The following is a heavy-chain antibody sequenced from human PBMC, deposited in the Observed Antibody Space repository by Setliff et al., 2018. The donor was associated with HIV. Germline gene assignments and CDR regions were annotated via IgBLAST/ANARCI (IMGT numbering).Heavy chain of an antibody. D-gene: IGHD3-22*01. Sequence: PSETLSLTCTVSGGSISSSYWSWIRQPPGKGLEWIGYIYYSGSTNYNPSLKSRVTISVDTSKNRFSLKLSSVTAADTAVYYCARARTPYYYDSSAYYFNYYYMDVWGKGTTVTVSS. CDR1: GGSISSSY. V-gene: IGHV4-59*01. CDR3: ARARTPYYYDSSAYYFNYYYMDV. J-gene: IGHJ6*03. CDR2: IYYSGST.